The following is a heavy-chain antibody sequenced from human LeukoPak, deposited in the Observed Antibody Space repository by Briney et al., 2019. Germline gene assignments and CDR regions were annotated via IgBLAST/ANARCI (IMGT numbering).Heavy chain of an antibody. CDR1: GGSISSGGYS. V-gene: IGHV4-30-2*01. CDR2: IYHSGST. Sequence: SETLSLTCAVSGGSISSGGYSWSWIRQPPGKGLEWIGYIYHSGSTYYNPSLKSRVTISVDRSKNQFSLKLSSVTAADMAVYYCARAARDYGGNSGGYFDYWGQGTLVTVSS. CDR3: ARAARDYGGNSGGYFDY. D-gene: IGHD4-23*01. J-gene: IGHJ4*02.